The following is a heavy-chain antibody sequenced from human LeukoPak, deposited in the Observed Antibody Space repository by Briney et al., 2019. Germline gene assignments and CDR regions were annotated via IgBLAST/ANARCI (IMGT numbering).Heavy chain of an antibody. J-gene: IGHJ4*02. CDR3: ATETNGRHYDY. D-gene: IGHD1-14*01. CDR2: IGPTGADR. CDR1: GLTFSTSG. V-gene: IGHV3-21*06. Sequence: GGSLRLSCTASGLTFSTSGFNWVRQAPGKGLEWVASIGPTGADRYHADSIKGRFTISRDNANNFLYLQMNSLRAEDTAVYYCATETNGRHYDYWGQGTLLTVSS.